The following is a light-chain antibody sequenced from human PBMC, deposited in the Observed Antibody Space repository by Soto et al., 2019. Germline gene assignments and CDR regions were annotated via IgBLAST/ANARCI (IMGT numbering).Light chain of an antibody. CDR2: VNS. Sequence: QSVLTQPASVSGSPGQSITISCTGTSSDVGDYKYVSWYQQHPDKAPKLIIFVNSNRPSGISNRFSASKSGNTASLTISGRQAEDEADYYCSSYTSSDTPYVFGTGTKLTVL. V-gene: IGLV2-14*01. J-gene: IGLJ1*01. CDR3: SSYTSSDTPYV. CDR1: SSDVGDYKY.